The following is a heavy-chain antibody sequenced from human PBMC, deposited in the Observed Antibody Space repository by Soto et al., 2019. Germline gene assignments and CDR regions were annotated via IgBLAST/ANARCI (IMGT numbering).Heavy chain of an antibody. CDR3: ARARCSSGKGYYVDY. J-gene: IGHJ4*02. CDR1: RFTFSSYN. CDR2: ISRGGDRT. D-gene: IGHD2-15*01. Sequence: EVQLVESGAGLVQPGGSLRLSCAASRFTFSSYNIHWIRQAPGKGLEFVAAISRGGDRTSYADSVKGRFIIPRDNSKYTVWLQMASTRTENMALYNCARARCSSGKGYYVDYWGQGAVVSVSS. V-gene: IGHV3-64*02.